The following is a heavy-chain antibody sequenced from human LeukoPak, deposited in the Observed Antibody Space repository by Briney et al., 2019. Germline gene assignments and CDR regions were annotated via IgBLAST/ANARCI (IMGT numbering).Heavy chain of an antibody. D-gene: IGHD1-26*01. Sequence: TGGSLRLSCAASGFTFSSYWMSWVRQAPGKGLEWVANIKQDGSEKYYVDSVKGRFTISRDNAKNSLYLQMNSLRAEDTAVYYCARGMGGSYYVWGPLGFLNAFDTWGQGTMVTVSS. V-gene: IGHV3-7*01. CDR1: GFTFSSYW. CDR3: ARGMGGSYYVWGPLGFLNAFDT. J-gene: IGHJ3*02. CDR2: IKQDGSEK.